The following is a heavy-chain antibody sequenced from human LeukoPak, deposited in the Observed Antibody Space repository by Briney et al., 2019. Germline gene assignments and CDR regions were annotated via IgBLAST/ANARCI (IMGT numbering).Heavy chain of an antibody. CDR2: ISSSSSYI. D-gene: IGHD3-22*01. CDR1: GFTFSSYS. Sequence: GGSLRLSCAASGFTFSSYSMNWVRQAPGKGLEWVSSISSSSSYIYYADSVKGRFTISRDNAKNSLYLQMNSLRAEDTAVYYCAKTVSSGYPYFDYWGQGTLVTVSS. CDR3: AKTVSSGYPYFDY. V-gene: IGHV3-21*01. J-gene: IGHJ4*02.